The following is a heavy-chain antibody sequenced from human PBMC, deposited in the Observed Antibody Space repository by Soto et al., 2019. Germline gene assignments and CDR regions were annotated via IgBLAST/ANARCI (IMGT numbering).Heavy chain of an antibody. CDR2: IYYSGST. CDR3: ARGGIQLWSRSAFDI. J-gene: IGHJ3*02. D-gene: IGHD5-18*01. V-gene: IGHV4-59*01. CDR1: GGSISSYY. Sequence: PSETLSLTCTVSGGSISSYYWSWIRQPPGKGLEWIGYIYYSGSTNYNPSLKSRVTISVDTSKNQFSLKLSSVTAADTAVYYCARGGIQLWSRSAFDIWGQGTMVTVSS.